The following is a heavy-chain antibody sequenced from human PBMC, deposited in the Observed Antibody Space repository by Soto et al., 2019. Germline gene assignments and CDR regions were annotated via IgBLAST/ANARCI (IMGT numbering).Heavy chain of an antibody. V-gene: IGHV1-2*02. Sequence: SCKASGYIFTVYYMHWVRQAPGQGLEWMGWINPNSGGTNYAQKFQGRVTMTRDTSIRTAYMELSRLRSDDTAVYYCARQGSGSNWLDPWGQGTLVTVSS. J-gene: IGHJ5*02. CDR3: ARQGSGSNWLDP. CDR2: INPNSGGT. CDR1: GYIFTVYY. D-gene: IGHD3-10*01.